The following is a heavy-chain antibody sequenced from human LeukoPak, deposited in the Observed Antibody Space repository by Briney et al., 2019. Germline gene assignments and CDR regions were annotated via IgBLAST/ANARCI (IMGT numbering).Heavy chain of an antibody. D-gene: IGHD1-26*01. CDR3: ARLQGSYYFDY. Sequence: SETLSLTCTVSGGSISSYYWSWIRQPSGKGLEWIGYIYYSGSTNYNPSLKSRITISVDTSKNQFSLKLSSLTAADTSVYYFARLQGSYYFDYWGQGTLVTVSS. CDR1: GGSISSYY. J-gene: IGHJ4*02. V-gene: IGHV4-59*08. CDR2: IYYSGST.